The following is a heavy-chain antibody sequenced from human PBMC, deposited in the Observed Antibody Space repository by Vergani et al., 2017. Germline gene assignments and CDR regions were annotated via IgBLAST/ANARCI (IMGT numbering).Heavy chain of an antibody. D-gene: IGHD3-10*01. CDR1: GFTLSNYD. J-gene: IGHJ5*02. V-gene: IGHV3-30*02. Sequence: QVQLVESGGGVVQRGGSLRLSCATSGFTLSNYDMQWIRQGPGKGLEFVDFIQFDGSNQYYADSVKGRFTLSRDTSKNTLHLQINNLRVEDTAVYYCARGNYYGSGTYVDPWGQGTLVTVSS. CDR3: ARGNYYGSGTYVDP. CDR2: IQFDGSNQ.